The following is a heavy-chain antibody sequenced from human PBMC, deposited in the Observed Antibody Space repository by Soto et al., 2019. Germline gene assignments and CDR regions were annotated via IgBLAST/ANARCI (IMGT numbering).Heavy chain of an antibody. CDR2: INAGNGNT. CDR3: ARDRYCSSTSCHDAFDI. J-gene: IGHJ3*02. D-gene: IGHD2-2*01. Sequence: QVQLVQSGAEVKKPGASVKVSCKASGYTFTSYAMHWVRQAPGQRLEWMGWINAGNGNTKYSQKFQGRVTITRDTSASTAYMELSSLRSEDTAVDYCARDRYCSSTSCHDAFDIWGQGTMVTVSS. V-gene: IGHV1-3*01. CDR1: GYTFTSYA.